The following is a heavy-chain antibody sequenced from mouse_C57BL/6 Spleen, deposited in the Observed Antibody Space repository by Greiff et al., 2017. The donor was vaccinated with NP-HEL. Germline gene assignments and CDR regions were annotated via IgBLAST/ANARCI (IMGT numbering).Heavy chain of an antibody. D-gene: IGHD1-1*01. J-gene: IGHJ2*01. Sequence: VQLQQPGAELVRPGSSVKLSCKASGYTFTSYWMHWVKQRPIQGLEWIGNIDPSDSETHYNQKFKDKATFTVDKSSSTAYMQLSSLTSEDSAVYYCARGGFTSVFDYWGKGTTLTVSS. CDR2: IDPSDSET. CDR3: ARGGFTSVFDY. CDR1: GYTFTSYW. V-gene: IGHV1-52*01.